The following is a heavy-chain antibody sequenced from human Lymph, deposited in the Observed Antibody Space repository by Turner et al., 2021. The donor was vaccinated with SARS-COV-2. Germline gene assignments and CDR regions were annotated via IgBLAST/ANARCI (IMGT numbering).Heavy chain of an antibody. J-gene: IGHJ6*02. CDR3: AWALYYYYGMDV. CDR2: ISYDGGHK. CDR1: GFTFISYG. V-gene: IGHV3-30*03. Sequence: QVQLVESGVGVVQPGRYLRLSCAASGFTFISYGMHWVRQAPGKGLEWVAVISYDGGHKSYADSVKGRFTISRDNSKNTLYLQMISLRAEDTAVYYCAWALYYYYGMDVWGQGTTVTVSS.